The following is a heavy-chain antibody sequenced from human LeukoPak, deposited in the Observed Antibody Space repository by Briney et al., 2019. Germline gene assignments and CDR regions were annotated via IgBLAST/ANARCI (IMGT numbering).Heavy chain of an antibody. CDR1: GFTFSSYA. CDR2: ISSNGGST. D-gene: IGHD1-1*01. J-gene: IGHJ4*02. CDR3: ARGLSGQLSDFDY. Sequence: GGSLRLSCAASGFTFSSYAMHWVRQAPGKGLEYVSAISSNGGSTYYANSVKGRFTISRDNSKNTLYLQMGSLRAEDMAVYYCARGLSGQLSDFDYWGQGTLVTVSS. V-gene: IGHV3-64*01.